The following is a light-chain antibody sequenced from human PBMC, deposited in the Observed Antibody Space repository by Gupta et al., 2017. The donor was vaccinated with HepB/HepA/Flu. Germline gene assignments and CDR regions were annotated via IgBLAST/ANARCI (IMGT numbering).Light chain of an antibody. CDR3: QQSYSTPPWT. J-gene: IGKJ1*01. V-gene: IGKV1-39*01. CDR1: QSISSY. CDR2: AAS. Sequence: DIQMTQSPSSLSASVGDRVTITCRASQSISSYLNWYQQKPGKAPKLLIYAASSLQSGVPSRFSGRGSGTDFTLTISSLQPEDFATYYCQQSYSTPPWTCGQGTKVEIK.